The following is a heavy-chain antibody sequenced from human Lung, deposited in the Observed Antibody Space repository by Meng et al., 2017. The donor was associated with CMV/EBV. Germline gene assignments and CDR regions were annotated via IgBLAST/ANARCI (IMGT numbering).Heavy chain of an antibody. CDR3: ASFPPPGKQWLVTDY. Sequence: QVQRQAWGPGRVKASGALSLTCAVSGGSISSSNWWSWVRQPPGKGLEWIGEIYHSGSTNYNPSLKSRVTISVDKSKNQFSLKLSSVTAADTAVYYCASFPPPGKQWLVTDYWGQGTLVTVSS. CDR1: GGSISSSNW. D-gene: IGHD6-19*01. CDR2: IYHSGST. J-gene: IGHJ4*02. V-gene: IGHV4-4*02.